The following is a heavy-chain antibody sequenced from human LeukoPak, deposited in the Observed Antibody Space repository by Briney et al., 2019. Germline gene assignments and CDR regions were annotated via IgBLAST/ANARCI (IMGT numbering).Heavy chain of an antibody. J-gene: IGHJ4*01. Sequence: PGGSLRLSCAASGFTFSSYSMNWVRQAPGKGLEWVSSISSSSSYIYYADSVKGRFTISRDNAKNSLYLQMNSLRAEDTAVYFCAKSPDVVIERIGTTFDHWGHGVRVTVAA. D-gene: IGHD1-1*01. CDR3: AKSPDVVIERIGTTFDH. CDR2: ISSSSSYI. CDR1: GFTFSSYS. V-gene: IGHV3-21*04.